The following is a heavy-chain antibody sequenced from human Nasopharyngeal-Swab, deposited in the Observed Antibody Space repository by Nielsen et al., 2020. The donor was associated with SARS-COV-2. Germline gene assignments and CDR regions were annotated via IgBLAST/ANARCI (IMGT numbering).Heavy chain of an antibody. J-gene: IGHJ6*02. CDR2: ISSSSSYI. CDR3: ARGDYCSGGSCYERGNYDYYGMDV. D-gene: IGHD2-15*01. V-gene: IGHV3-21*01. Sequence: GESLKISCAASGFTFSSYSMNWVRQAPGKGLEWVSSISSSSSYIFYADSVKGRFTISRDNSKNTLYLQMNSLRAEDTAVYYCARGDYCSGGSCYERGNYDYYGMDVWGQGTTVTVSS. CDR1: GFTFSSYS.